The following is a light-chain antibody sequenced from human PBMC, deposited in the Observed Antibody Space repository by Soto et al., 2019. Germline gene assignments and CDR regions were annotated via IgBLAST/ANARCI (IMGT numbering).Light chain of an antibody. V-gene: IGKV1-39*01. CDR3: QQSYSGPLT. CDR1: QSISSY. CDR2: AAS. J-gene: IGKJ4*01. Sequence: DIQMNQSPSSLSASVGDRVTITCRASQSISSYLNWYQQKPGKAPKVLIYAASSLQSGVPSRFSGFGSGTDFTLSISSLQSEDFATYYCQQSYSGPLTFGGGTKVYNK.